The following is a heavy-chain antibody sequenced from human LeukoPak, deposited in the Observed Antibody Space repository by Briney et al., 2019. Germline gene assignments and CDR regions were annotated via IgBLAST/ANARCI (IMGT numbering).Heavy chain of an antibody. D-gene: IGHD3-22*01. Sequence: SETLSLTCTVSGGSISSYYWSWIRQPPGKGLEWIGYIYYSGSTNYNPSLKSRVTISVDTSKNQFSLKLSSVTAADTAVYYCAREGNDCSGYAYFDYWGQGTLVTVSS. CDR2: IYYSGST. CDR3: AREGNDCSGYAYFDY. CDR1: GGSISSYY. V-gene: IGHV4-59*01. J-gene: IGHJ4*02.